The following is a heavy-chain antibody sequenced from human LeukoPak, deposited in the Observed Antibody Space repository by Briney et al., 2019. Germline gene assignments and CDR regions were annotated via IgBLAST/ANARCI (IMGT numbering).Heavy chain of an antibody. Sequence: SETLSLTCTVSGGSISSSSYYWGWIRQPPGKGLEWIGSIYYSGSTYYNPSLKSRVTISVDKSKNQFSLKLSSVTAADTAVYYCASPVPGGYAWYFDLWGRGTLVTVSS. CDR3: ASPVPGGYAWYFDL. CDR2: IYYSGST. D-gene: IGHD3-22*01. J-gene: IGHJ2*01. V-gene: IGHV4-39*07. CDR1: GGSISSSSYY.